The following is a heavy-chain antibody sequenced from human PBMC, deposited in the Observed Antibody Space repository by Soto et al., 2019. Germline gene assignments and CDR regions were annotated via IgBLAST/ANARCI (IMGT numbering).Heavy chain of an antibody. CDR3: AKGGYSGYDPDAFDI. CDR1: GYTFTGYY. CDR2: INPNSGGT. V-gene: IGHV1-2*04. D-gene: IGHD5-12*01. Sequence: ASVKVSCKASGYTFTGYYMHWVRQAPGQGLEWMGWINPNSGGTNYAQKFQGWVTMTRDTSVSTAYMELSRLRSDDTAVYYCAKGGYSGYDPDAFDIWGQGTMVTVSS. J-gene: IGHJ3*02.